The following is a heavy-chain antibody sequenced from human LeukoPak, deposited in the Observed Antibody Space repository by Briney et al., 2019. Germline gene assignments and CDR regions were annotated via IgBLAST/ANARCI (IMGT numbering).Heavy chain of an antibody. V-gene: IGHV4-59*08. CDR1: GGSISSYY. D-gene: IGHD2-21*02. J-gene: IGHJ1*01. CDR2: IYYSGST. Sequence: SSETLSLTCTVSGGSISSYYWSWIRQPPGKGLEWIGYIYYSGSTNYNPSLKSRVTISVDTSKNQFSLKLSSVTAADTAVYYCARVEGGYCGGDCSDFQHWGQGTLVTVSS. CDR3: ARVEGGYCGGDCSDFQH.